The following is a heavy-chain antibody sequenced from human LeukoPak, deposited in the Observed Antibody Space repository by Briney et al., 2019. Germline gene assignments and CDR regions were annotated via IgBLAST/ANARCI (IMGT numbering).Heavy chain of an antibody. Sequence: GASVTVSCKASRGTFSSYAISWVGQAPGQGLEGLGGIMPIFGTENYAQKFQGRATITAAQSTSTAYMELSTMSSEDTAVYSWARGWSRYSSGWKYYFDYWGQGTLVTVSS. V-gene: IGHV1-69*13. CDR2: IMPIFGTE. CDR3: ARGWSRYSSGWKYYFDY. D-gene: IGHD6-19*01. CDR1: RGTFSSYA. J-gene: IGHJ4*02.